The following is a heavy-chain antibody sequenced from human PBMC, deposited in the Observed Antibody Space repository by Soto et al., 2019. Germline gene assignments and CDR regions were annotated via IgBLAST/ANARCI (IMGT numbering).Heavy chain of an antibody. J-gene: IGHJ3*02. CDR1: GGTFSSYT. D-gene: IGHD3-22*01. CDR2: IIPILGIA. V-gene: IGHV1-69*02. CDR3: ARAYYYDSSGYSDAFDI. Sequence: EASVKVSCKASGGTFSSYTTSWVRQAPGQGLEWMGRIIPILGIANYAQKFQGRVTITADKSTSTAYMELSSLRSEDTAVYYCARAYYYDSSGYSDAFDIWGQGTMVTVSS.